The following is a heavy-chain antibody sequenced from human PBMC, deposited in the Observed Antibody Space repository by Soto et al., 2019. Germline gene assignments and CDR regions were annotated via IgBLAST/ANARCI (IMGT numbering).Heavy chain of an antibody. Sequence: PSETLSLTCTVSGGSISSSSYYWGWIRHPPGKGLEWIGSIYYSGSTYYNPSLKSRVTISVDTSKNQFSLKLSSVTAADTAVYYCARHSIGGSRYFDWQPKWFDPWGQGTLVT. V-gene: IGHV4-39*01. CDR3: ARHSIGGSRYFDWQPKWFDP. CDR2: IYYSGST. CDR1: GGSISSSSYY. D-gene: IGHD3-9*01. J-gene: IGHJ5*02.